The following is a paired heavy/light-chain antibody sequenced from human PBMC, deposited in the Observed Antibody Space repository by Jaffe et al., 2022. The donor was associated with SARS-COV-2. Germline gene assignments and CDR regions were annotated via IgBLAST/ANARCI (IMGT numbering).Light chain of an antibody. CDR2: EVT. CDR3: CSFVTGNTYV. Sequence: QSALTQPASVSGSPGQSITISCTGTSSDVGTYNLVSWYQQHPGKAPKLIIYEVTKRPSGISNHFSGSKSGHTASLTISGLQAEDEADYYCCSFVTGNTYVFGTGTKVTVL. V-gene: IGLV2-23*02. CDR1: SSDVGTYNL. J-gene: IGLJ1*01.
Heavy chain of an antibody. J-gene: IGHJ4*02. CDR1: GFTFRSCA. CDR2: IGYDGDTT. Sequence: EVQLVESGGGLIQPGESLRLSCTGSGFTFRSCAMSWVRQAPGKGLEWVSGIGYDGDTTHYADSVKGRLTISRDNSKTTLYLQINSLRAEDTAVYYCTKDGGSLIDTGRIENWGQGTLVTVST. D-gene: IGHD1-26*01. CDR3: TKDGGSLIDTGRIEN. V-gene: IGHV3-23*04.